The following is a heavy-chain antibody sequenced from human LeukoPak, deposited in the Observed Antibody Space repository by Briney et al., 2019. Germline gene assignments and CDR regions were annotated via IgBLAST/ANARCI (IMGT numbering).Heavy chain of an antibody. D-gene: IGHD3-9*01. CDR2: IYYSGST. V-gene: IGHV4-39*01. Sequence: PSETLSLTSTVSGGSISSSSYCWGWIRQPPGKGLEWIGSIYYSGSTYYNPSPKSRVTISVDTSKNQFSLKLSSVTAADTAVYYCAADHFDWSKTGFDPWGQGTLVTVSS. CDR1: GGSISSSSYC. J-gene: IGHJ5*02. CDR3: AADHFDWSKTGFDP.